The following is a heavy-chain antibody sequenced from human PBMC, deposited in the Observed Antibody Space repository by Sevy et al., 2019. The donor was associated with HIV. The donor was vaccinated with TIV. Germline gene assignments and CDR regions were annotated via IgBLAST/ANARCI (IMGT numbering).Heavy chain of an antibody. CDR2: ISWDGGST. CDR1: GFTFDDYT. CDR3: AKGLEYYYDSRGYYYLESYFDY. Sequence: GGSLRLSCAASGFTFDDYTMHWVRQAPGKGLEWVSLISWDGGSTYYADSVKGRFTISRDNSKNSLYLQMNSLRTEDTALYNCAKGLEYYYDSRGYYYLESYFDYWGQGTLVTVSS. D-gene: IGHD3-22*01. V-gene: IGHV3-43*01. J-gene: IGHJ4*02.